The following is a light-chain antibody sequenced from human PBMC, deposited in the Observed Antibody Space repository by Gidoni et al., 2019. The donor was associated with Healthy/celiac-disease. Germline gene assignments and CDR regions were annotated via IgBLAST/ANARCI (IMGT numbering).Light chain of an antibody. V-gene: IGKV3-15*01. J-gene: IGKJ2*01. Sequence: EILITQSLATLSVSPGERATLSCRASQSGSSNSAWYQQKPGQAPRLLIYGASTRATGIPARISSSASGKEFTITISSLQYEDFAVYYCQQYNNWPYTFGQGTKLEIK. CDR3: QQYNNWPYT. CDR1: QSGSSN. CDR2: GAS.